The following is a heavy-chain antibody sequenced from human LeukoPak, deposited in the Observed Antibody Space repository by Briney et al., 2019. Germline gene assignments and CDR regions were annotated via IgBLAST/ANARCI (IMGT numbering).Heavy chain of an antibody. D-gene: IGHD3-22*01. CDR1: GFTFDDYA. CDR3: AKDIGSSGRDYFDY. Sequence: PGRSLRLSRVASGFTFDDYAMHWVRQAPGKGLEWVSSISWNGGTIGYADSVKGRFTISRDNAKNSLYLQMNSLRAEDMALYYCAKDIGSSGRDYFDYWGQGVLVTVSS. V-gene: IGHV3-9*03. J-gene: IGHJ4*02. CDR2: ISWNGGTI.